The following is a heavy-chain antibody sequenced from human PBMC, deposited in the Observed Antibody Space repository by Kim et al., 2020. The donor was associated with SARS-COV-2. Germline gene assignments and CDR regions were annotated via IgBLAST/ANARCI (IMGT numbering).Heavy chain of an antibody. D-gene: IGHD5-18*01. V-gene: IGHV1-69*13. J-gene: IGHJ6*03. CDR2: IIPIFGTA. CDR3: ARAAIGGYSYGYHYYYMDV. CDR1: GGTFSSYA. Sequence: SVKVSCKASGGTFSSYAISWVRQAPGQGLEWMGGIIPIFGTANYAQKFQGRVTITADESTSTAYMELSSRRSEDTAVYYCARAAIGGYSYGYHYYYMDVWGKGTTVTVSS.